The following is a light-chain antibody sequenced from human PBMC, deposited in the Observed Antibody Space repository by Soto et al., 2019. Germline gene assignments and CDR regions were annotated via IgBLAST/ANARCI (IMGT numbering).Light chain of an antibody. CDR3: TSYSSSDISDV. Sequence: QSVLAQPASVSGSPGQSITISCTGTSSDIGGYYYVSWYQHHPGKAPKLLIYQVTNRPSRVSNRFSGSKSGNTASLTISGLQADYEADYYCTSYSSSDISDVFGTGPKVTVL. V-gene: IGLV2-14*01. CDR2: QVT. CDR1: SSDIGGYYY. J-gene: IGLJ1*01.